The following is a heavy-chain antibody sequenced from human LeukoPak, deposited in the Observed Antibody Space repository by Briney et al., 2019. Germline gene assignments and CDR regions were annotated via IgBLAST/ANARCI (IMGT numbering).Heavy chain of an antibody. V-gene: IGHV4-34*01. CDR2: INHSGST. D-gene: IGHD3-16*02. CDR1: GGSFSGYY. Sequence: SETLSLTCAVYGGSFSGYYWSWIRQPPGKGLEWIGEINHSGSTNYNPSLKSRVTISVDTSKNQFSLKLSSVTAADTAVYYCARVSYYDYVWGSYRYFLHWGQGTLVTVSS. J-gene: IGHJ4*02. CDR3: ARVSYYDYVWGSYRYFLH.